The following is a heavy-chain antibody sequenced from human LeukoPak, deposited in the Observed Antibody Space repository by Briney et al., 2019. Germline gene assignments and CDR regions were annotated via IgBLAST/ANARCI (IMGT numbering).Heavy chain of an antibody. CDR1: GGTFSSYA. J-gene: IGHJ4*02. CDR2: IIPIFGTA. Sequence: SVKVSCKASGGTFSSYAISWVRQAPGQGLEWMGGIIPIFGTANYAQKFQGRVTITADESTSTAYMELSSLRSEDTAVYYCARCPPDILTGYEGYYFDYWGQGTLVTVSS. D-gene: IGHD3-9*01. CDR3: ARCPPDILTGYEGYYFDY. V-gene: IGHV1-69*13.